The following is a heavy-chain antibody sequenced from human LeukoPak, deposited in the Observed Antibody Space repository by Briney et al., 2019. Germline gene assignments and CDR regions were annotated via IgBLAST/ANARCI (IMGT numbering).Heavy chain of an antibody. CDR2: ISGSGGST. CDR1: GFTFSSYA. CDR3: AKDHMSSSSSRAFHI. J-gene: IGHJ3*02. Sequence: PWRSLRLSCAASGFTFSSYAMSWVRQAPGNGLAWVSAISGSGGSTSSAASVTGRFTISRDNSKTTLYLQMNSLRAEDTAVYYCAKDHMSSSSSRAFHIWGQGTMVTVSS. D-gene: IGHD6-13*01. V-gene: IGHV3-23*01.